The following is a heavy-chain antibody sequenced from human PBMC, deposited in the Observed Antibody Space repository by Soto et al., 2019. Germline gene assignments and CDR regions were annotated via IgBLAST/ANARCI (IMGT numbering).Heavy chain of an antibody. V-gene: IGHV1-18*01. Sequence: QVHLVQSGAEVKNPGASVKVSCKGSGYDFTTYGITWVRQAPGQGLEWMAWISAHNGNTNYAPNLQGRVTVTRDRSTSTAYIELRSLRSDDTAVYYCARGRYGDYWGQGALVNVSS. CDR1: GYDFTTYG. CDR3: ARGRYGDY. CDR2: ISAHNGNT. D-gene: IGHD1-1*01. J-gene: IGHJ4*02.